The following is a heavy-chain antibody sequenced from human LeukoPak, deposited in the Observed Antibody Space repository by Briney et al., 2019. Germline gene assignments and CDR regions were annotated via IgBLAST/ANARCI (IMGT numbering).Heavy chain of an antibody. J-gene: IGHJ1*01. CDR2: ISGSGGNT. CDR3: AKAYYSSSWFSPPAEYFQH. V-gene: IGHV3-23*01. CDR1: GFTFNNYA. D-gene: IGHD6-13*01. Sequence: GGSLRLSCAVSGFTFNNYAISWVRQAPGKGLEWVSAISGSGGNTYYADSVKGRFTISRDNSKNTLHLQMNSLRAEDTAVYYCAKAYYSSSWFSPPAEYFQHWGQGTLVTVSS.